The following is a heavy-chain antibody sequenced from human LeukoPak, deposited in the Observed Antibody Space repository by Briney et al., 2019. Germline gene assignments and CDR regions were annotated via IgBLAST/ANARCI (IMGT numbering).Heavy chain of an antibody. V-gene: IGHV4-61*02. CDR1: GGSISSGSYY. J-gene: IGHJ2*01. Sequence: KASETLSLTCTVSGGSISSGSYYWSWIRQPAGKGLEWIGRIYTSGSTNYNPSLKSRVTMSVDTSKNQFSLKLSSVTAADTAVYYCARGEGDWYFDLWGRGTLVTASS. CDR2: IYTSGST. CDR3: ARGEGDWYFDL.